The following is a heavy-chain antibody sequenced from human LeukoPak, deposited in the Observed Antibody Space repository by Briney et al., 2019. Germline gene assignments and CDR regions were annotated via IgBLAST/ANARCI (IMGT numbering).Heavy chain of an antibody. Sequence: SETLSLTCAVYGGSFSGYYWSWIRQPPGKGLEWIGEINHSGSTNYNPSLKSRVTISVDTSKNQFSLKLSSVTAADTAVYYCARHDDLMAGYCFDYWGQGTLVTVSS. CDR2: INHSGST. CDR1: GGSFSGYY. V-gene: IGHV4-34*01. D-gene: IGHD6-19*01. CDR3: ARHDDLMAGYCFDY. J-gene: IGHJ4*02.